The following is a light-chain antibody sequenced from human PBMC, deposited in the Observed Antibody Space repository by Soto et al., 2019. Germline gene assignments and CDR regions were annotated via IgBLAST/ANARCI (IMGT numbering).Light chain of an antibody. V-gene: IGKV1-6*01. CDR2: AAS. Sequence: AIQMTQSPSSLSASVGNRVTITCRASQGIRNDLGWYQQKPGKAPKLLIYAASSLQSGVPSRFSGSGSGTDFTVTISSLQPEDFTTYYCLQDYNYPYPFGQGTKLEIK. CDR3: LQDYNYPYP. CDR1: QGIRND. J-gene: IGKJ2*01.